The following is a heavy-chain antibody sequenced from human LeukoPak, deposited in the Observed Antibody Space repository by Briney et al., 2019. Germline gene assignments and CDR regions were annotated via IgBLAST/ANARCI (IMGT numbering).Heavy chain of an antibody. D-gene: IGHD2-15*01. CDR1: GFTLSTYE. J-gene: IGHJ3*02. V-gene: IGHV3-48*03. CDR2: ITSSGSPT. CDR3: ARDISSSTRAFDI. Sequence: GGSLRLSCAASGFTLSTYEMTWVRQAPGKGLEWISFITSSGSPTFYADSVKGGFTIFRDTAKNSLFLQINNLRGEDTAVYYCARDISSSTRAFDIWGQGTMVTVS.